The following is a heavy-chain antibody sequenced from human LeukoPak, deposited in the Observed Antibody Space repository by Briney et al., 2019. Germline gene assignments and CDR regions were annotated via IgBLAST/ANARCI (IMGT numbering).Heavy chain of an antibody. J-gene: IGHJ4*02. D-gene: IGHD3-10*01. CDR3: ARRNLSGDFDY. CDR1: GGSISSGSYY. V-gene: IGHV4-61*02. Sequence: PSQTLSLTCTVSGGSISSGSYYWSWIRQPAGKGLEWIGRIYTSGSTNYNPSLKSRVTISVDTSKNQFSLKLSSVTAADTAVYYCARRNLSGDFDYWGQGTLVTVSS. CDR2: IYTSGST.